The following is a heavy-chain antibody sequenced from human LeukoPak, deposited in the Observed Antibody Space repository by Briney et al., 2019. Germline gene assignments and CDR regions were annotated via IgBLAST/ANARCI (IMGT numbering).Heavy chain of an antibody. CDR2: IYSGGNT. CDR3: ARGRTTGTKLDFDY. Sequence: GGSLRLSCTVSGFTVSSNSMSWVRQAPGKGLEWVSFIYSGGNTHYSDSVKGRFTISRDNSRNTLYLQMNSLRAEDTAVYYCARGRTTGTKLDFDYWGQGTRVTVSS. CDR1: GFTVSSNS. J-gene: IGHJ4*02. V-gene: IGHV3-53*01. D-gene: IGHD1-1*01.